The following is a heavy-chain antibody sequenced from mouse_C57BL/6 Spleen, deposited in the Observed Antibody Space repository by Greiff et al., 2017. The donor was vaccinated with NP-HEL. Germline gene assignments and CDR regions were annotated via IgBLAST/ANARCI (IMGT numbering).Heavy chain of an antibody. D-gene: IGHD5-1*01. V-gene: IGHV1-82*01. CDR3: ARSRESTDYAMDY. CDR1: GYAFSSSW. CDR2: IYPGDGDT. Sequence: VQLQQSGPELVKPGASVKISCKASGYAFSSSWMNWVKQRPGKGLEWIGRIYPGDGDTNYNGKFKGKATLTADKSSSTAYMQLSSLTSEDSAVYFCARSRESTDYAMDYWGQGTSVTVSS. J-gene: IGHJ4*01.